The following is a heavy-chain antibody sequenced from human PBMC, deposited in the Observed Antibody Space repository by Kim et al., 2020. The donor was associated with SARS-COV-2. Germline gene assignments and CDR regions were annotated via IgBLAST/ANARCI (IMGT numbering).Heavy chain of an antibody. CDR1: GYTFTSYD. D-gene: IGHD3-3*01. Sequence: ASVKVSCKASGYTFTSYDINWVRQATGQGLEWMGWMNPNSGNTDYAQKFQGRVTMTRNTSISTAYMELSSLRSEDTAVYYCARGGVVTIFGVVIIRWFDPWGQGTLVTVSS. CDR2: MNPNSGNT. J-gene: IGHJ5*02. V-gene: IGHV1-8*01. CDR3: ARGGVVTIFGVVIIRWFDP.